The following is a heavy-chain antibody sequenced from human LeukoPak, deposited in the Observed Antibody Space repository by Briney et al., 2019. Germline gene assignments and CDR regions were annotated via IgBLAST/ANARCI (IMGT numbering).Heavy chain of an antibody. Sequence: ASVKVSCKASGYTFTSYYMHWVRQAPGQGLEWMGWINPNSGGTNYAQKFQGRVTMTRDTSISTAYMELSRLRSDDTAVYYCAREGTDTAMVMPGDYWGQGILVTVSS. CDR3: AREGTDTAMVMPGDY. J-gene: IGHJ4*02. D-gene: IGHD5-18*01. CDR2: INPNSGGT. V-gene: IGHV1-2*02. CDR1: GYTFTSYY.